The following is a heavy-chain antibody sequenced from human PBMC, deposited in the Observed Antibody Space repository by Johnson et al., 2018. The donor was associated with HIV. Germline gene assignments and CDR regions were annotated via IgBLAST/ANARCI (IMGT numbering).Heavy chain of an antibody. Sequence: QVQLVESGGGVVQPGRSLRLSCAASGFIFSSYAMHWVRQAPGKGLEWVAGISYDGSNKYYGDSVKGRFTISRDNSKNTLYLQMNSLRAEDTAVYYCATERGTTAMGDDVFDIWGQWTMVTVSS. D-gene: IGHD5-18*01. CDR3: ATERGTTAMGDDVFDI. V-gene: IGHV3-30*04. CDR2: ISYDGSNK. J-gene: IGHJ3*02. CDR1: GFIFSSYA.